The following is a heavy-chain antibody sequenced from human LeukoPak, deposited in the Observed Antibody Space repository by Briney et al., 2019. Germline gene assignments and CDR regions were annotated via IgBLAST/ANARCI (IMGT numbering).Heavy chain of an antibody. D-gene: IGHD3-3*01. Sequence: PGRSLRLSCTASGFTFDDYAMSWVRQAPGKGLEWVGFIRSKAYGGTTEYAASVKGRFTISRDDSKSIAYLQMNSLKTEDTAVYYCTRPQSSITIFGVVIAYNWFDPWGQGTLVTVSS. CDR2: IRSKAYGGTT. V-gene: IGHV3-49*04. CDR1: GFTFDDYA. J-gene: IGHJ5*02. CDR3: TRPQSSITIFGVVIAYNWFDP.